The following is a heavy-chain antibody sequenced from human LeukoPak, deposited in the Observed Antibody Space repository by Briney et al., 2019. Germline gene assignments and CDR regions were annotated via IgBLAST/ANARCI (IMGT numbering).Heavy chain of an antibody. V-gene: IGHV3-23*01. D-gene: IGHD3-10*01. J-gene: IGHJ4*02. CDR3: AKRGAYFGGFDY. Sequence: PGGSLRLSCAASGFTFSNYDMSWVRQTPGKGLEWVSGISGSGGSTSYGDSVKGRFTISRDNSKSTLYLQMNSLRAEDTAVYYCAKRGAYFGGFDYWGQVTLVTVSS. CDR2: ISGSGGST. CDR1: GFTFSNYD.